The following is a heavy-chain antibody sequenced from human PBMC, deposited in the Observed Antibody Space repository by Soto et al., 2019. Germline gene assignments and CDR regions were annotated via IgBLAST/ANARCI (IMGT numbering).Heavy chain of an antibody. V-gene: IGHV1-18*01. CDR3: AREPHLPPDRY. J-gene: IGHJ4*02. CDR1: GYTFTSYG. Sequence: QVQLVQSGAEVKKPGASVKVSCKASGYTFTSYGISWVRQAPGQGLEWMGWISANNDNTNYAQQLQGRVTMTTDTPTSTADMDLRRLRSDDSAVYCFAREPHLPPDRYWGQGTLVTVSS. CDR2: ISANNDNT. D-gene: IGHD3-3*02.